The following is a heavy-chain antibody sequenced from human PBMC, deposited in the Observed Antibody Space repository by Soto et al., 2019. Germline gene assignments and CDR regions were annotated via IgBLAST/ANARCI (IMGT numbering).Heavy chain of an antibody. Sequence: PGGSLRLSCAASGFTFDDYAMHWVRQAPGKGLEWVSGISWNSGSIGYADSVKGRFTISRDNAKNSLYLQMNSLRAEDTALYYCAKDVRHDYGEYVLSYWGQGTLVTVYS. J-gene: IGHJ4*02. V-gene: IGHV3-9*01. CDR2: ISWNSGSI. D-gene: IGHD4-17*01. CDR3: AKDVRHDYGEYVLSY. CDR1: GFTFDDYA.